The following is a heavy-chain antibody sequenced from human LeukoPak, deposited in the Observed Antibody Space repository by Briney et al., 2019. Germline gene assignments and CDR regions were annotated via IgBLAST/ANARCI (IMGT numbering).Heavy chain of an antibody. Sequence: GGSLRLSCAASGFTFDDYAMHWVRRAPGKGLEWVSLISGDGGSTYYADSVKGRFTISRDNSKNSLYLQMNSLRTEDTALYYCAKPSLGYSSSWYMSRYYFDYWGQGTLVTVSS. CDR1: GFTFDDYA. J-gene: IGHJ4*02. CDR2: ISGDGGST. CDR3: AKPSLGYSSSWYMSRYYFDY. V-gene: IGHV3-43*02. D-gene: IGHD6-13*01.